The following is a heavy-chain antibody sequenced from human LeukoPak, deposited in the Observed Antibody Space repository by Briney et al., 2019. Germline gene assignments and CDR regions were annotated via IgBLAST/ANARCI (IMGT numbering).Heavy chain of an antibody. Sequence: ASVKLSRNTSGYSFTDYYMDWVRQAPGQGLEWMGWINPNSGGTSSAQKFQGRVTMTRDTSITTVYMEVSWLTSDDTAIYYCARADCRHGGPYLMGPWGQGTLVTVSS. D-gene: IGHD3-16*01. J-gene: IGHJ5*02. CDR3: ARADCRHGGPYLMGP. V-gene: IGHV1-2*02. CDR1: GYSFTDYY. CDR2: INPNSGGT.